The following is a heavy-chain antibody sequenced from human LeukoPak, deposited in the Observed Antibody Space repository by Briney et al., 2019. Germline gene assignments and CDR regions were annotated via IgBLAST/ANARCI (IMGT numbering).Heavy chain of an antibody. CDR3: ERVGDGLNDGFDI. CDR1: GYTFTGYY. D-gene: IGHD5-24*01. J-gene: IGHJ3*02. CDR2: INPNTGGT. Sequence: ASVKVSCKASGYTFTGYYMNWVRQAPGQGLEWMGRINPNTGGTNYAQNFQGSVTMTRDTSITTVYMELSRLRSDDTAVCYCERVGDGLNDGFDIWGQGTMVTVSS. V-gene: IGHV1-2*06.